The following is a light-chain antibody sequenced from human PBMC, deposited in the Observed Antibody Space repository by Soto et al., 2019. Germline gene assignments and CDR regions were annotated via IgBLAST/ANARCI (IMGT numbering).Light chain of an antibody. CDR1: SSNIGAGYD. J-gene: IGLJ2*01. CDR3: QSYDSTLNGWI. V-gene: IGLV1-40*01. Sequence: QSALTQPPSVSGASGQRVTISCTGSSSNIGAGYDVHWYQQLPGTAPKLLIFGNSNRPSGVPDRFSGSNSGTSASLAITGLQAEDEADYYCQSYDSTLNGWIFGGGTKLTVL. CDR2: GNS.